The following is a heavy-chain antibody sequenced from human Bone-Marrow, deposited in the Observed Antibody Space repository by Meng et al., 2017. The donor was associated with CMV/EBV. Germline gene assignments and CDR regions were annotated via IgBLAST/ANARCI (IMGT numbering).Heavy chain of an antibody. D-gene: IGHD3-3*01. CDR3: ARQIRRYDFWSGYYKRGYFDY. V-gene: IGHV4-59*08. J-gene: IGHJ4*02. CDR2: IYYSGST. Sequence: GSLRLSCTVSGGSISSYYWSWIRQPPGKGLEWIGYIYYSGSTNYNPSLKSRVTISVDTSKNQFSLKLSSVTAADTAVYYCARQIRRYDFWSGYYKRGYFDYCDQRTLVVASS. CDR1: GGSISSYY.